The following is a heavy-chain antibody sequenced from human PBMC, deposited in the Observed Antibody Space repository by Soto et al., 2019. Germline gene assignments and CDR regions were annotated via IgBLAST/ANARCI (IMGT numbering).Heavy chain of an antibody. CDR2: IKSKTDGGTT. V-gene: IGHV3-15*01. J-gene: IGHJ3*02. CDR1: GFTFSNAW. D-gene: IGHD2-15*01. CDR3: TTQSPIGAAYAFDI. Sequence: PGGSLRLSCAASGFTFSNAWMSWVRQAPGKGLEWVGRIKSKTDGGTTDYAAPVKGRFTISRDDSKNTLYLQMNSLKTEDTAVYYCTTQSPIGAAYAFDIWGQGTMVTVS.